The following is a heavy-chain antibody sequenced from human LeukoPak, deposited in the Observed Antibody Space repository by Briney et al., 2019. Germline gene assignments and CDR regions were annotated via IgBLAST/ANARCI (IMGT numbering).Heavy chain of an antibody. Sequence: KAYGGTTEYAASVKGRFAISRDDSKSIAYLQMNSLKTEDTAVYYCTREDDYGDSYYMDVWGKGTTVTVSS. J-gene: IGHJ6*03. D-gene: IGHD4-17*01. V-gene: IGHV3-49*02. CDR3: TREDDYGDSYYMDV. CDR2: KAYGGTT.